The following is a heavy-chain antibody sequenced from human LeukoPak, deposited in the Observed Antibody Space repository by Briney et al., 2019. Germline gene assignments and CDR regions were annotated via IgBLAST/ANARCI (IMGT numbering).Heavy chain of an antibody. CDR3: ARVVEAAFDY. J-gene: IGHJ4*02. Sequence: GGSLRLSCAASGFTFSNAWMSWIRQAPGKGLEWVSVIYSGGSTYYADSVKGRFTISRDNSKNTLYLQMNSLRAEDTAVYYCARVVEAAFDYWGQGTLVTVSS. V-gene: IGHV3-66*01. CDR2: IYSGGST. D-gene: IGHD6-13*01. CDR1: GFTFSNAW.